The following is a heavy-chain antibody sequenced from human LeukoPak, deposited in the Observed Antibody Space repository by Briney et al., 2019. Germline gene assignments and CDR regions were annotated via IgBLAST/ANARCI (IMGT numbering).Heavy chain of an antibody. J-gene: IGHJ4*02. Sequence: ASVKVSCKVSGYTLTELSMHWVRQAPGKGLEWMGGFDPEDGETIYAQKFQGRVTMTENTSTDTAYMELSSLRSEDTAVYYCATDTSPDITMVRGVMNYWGQGTLVTVSS. V-gene: IGHV1-24*01. CDR3: ATDTSPDITMVRGVMNY. D-gene: IGHD3-10*01. CDR1: GYTLTELS. CDR2: FDPEDGET.